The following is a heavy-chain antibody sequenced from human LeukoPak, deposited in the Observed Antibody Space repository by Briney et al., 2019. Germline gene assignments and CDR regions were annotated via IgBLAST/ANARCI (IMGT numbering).Heavy chain of an antibody. Sequence: SETLSLTCTVSGGSISSYYWSWIRQPPGKGLEWIGSIYYSGSTYYNPSLKSRVTISVDTSKNQFSLKLSSVTAADTAVYYCAGEDFTIFGVPFDYWGQGTLVTVSS. V-gene: IGHV4-59*05. CDR1: GGSISSYY. CDR2: IYYSGST. J-gene: IGHJ4*02. D-gene: IGHD3-3*01. CDR3: AGEDFTIFGVPFDY.